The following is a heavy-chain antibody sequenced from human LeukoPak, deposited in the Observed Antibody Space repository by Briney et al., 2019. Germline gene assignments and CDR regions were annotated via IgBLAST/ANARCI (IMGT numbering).Heavy chain of an antibody. CDR2: IRLDGSDK. CDR1: GFTFSSYW. Sequence: GRSLRLSCAASGFTFSSYWMSWVRQAPGKGLEWVANIRLDGSDKYHVDSVKGRFTISRDNAKNPLFLQMNSLRAEDTAVYYCARGDPDFWGQGTLVTVSS. J-gene: IGHJ4*02. CDR3: ARGDPDF. D-gene: IGHD2-21*02. V-gene: IGHV3-7*01.